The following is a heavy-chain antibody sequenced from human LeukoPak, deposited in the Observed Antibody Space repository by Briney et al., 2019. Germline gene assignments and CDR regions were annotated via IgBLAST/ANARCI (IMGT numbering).Heavy chain of an antibody. D-gene: IGHD6-6*01. Sequence: SETLSLTCAVYGVSFSGYYWSWIRQPPGKGLEWIGEINHSGSTNYNPSLKSRVTISVDTSKNQFSLKLSSVTAADTAVYYCARRGARPDSNYYYGMDVWGQGTTVTVSS. J-gene: IGHJ6*02. CDR3: ARRGARPDSNYYYGMDV. CDR1: GVSFSGYY. V-gene: IGHV4-34*01. CDR2: INHSGST.